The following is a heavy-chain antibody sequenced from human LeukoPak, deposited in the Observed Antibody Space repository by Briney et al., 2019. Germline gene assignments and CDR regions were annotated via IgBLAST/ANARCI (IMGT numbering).Heavy chain of an antibody. CDR3: AKGRVAGNGWTFNDF. CDR1: GLTFSSYG. V-gene: IGHV3-23*01. J-gene: IGHJ4*02. Sequence: QPGGSLRLSCAASGLTFSSYGMSWVRQAPGKGLEWVSSFTASGSGSYYADSVRGRFTVSRDNSKSTVYLQMNSLRAEDTAVYYCAKGRVAGNGWTFNDFWGQGTLVTVSS. CDR2: FTASGSGS. D-gene: IGHD6-19*01.